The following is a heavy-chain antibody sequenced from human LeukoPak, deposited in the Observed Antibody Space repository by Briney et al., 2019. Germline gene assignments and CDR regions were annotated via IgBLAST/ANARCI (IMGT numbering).Heavy chain of an antibody. D-gene: IGHD1-7*01. CDR2: IYYSGRT. Sequence: SETLSLTCSVSGGSISSSSYYWGWIRQPPGKGLEWIGNIYYSGRTYQKTSLESRVTISIDTSKNQFSLRLTSVTAADTAFYYCARGSNSNLWYGWFDPWGQGTLVTVSS. J-gene: IGHJ5*02. CDR3: ARGSNSNLWYGWFDP. V-gene: IGHV4-39*07. CDR1: GGSISSSSYY.